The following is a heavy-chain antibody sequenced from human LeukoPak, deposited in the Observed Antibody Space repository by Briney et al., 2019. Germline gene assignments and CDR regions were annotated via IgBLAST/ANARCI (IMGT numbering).Heavy chain of an antibody. CDR3: ARGPNFDF. V-gene: IGHV4-34*01. Sequence: SVTLSLTCAVYGGSFSGYFWSWIRQPPGKGLEWIGEISHSGSTDYNPSLKSRVTISVDTSKIQFSLRLTSVTAADTAVYYCARGPNFDFWGQGTLLTVPS. CDR2: ISHSGST. CDR1: GGSFSGYF. J-gene: IGHJ4*02.